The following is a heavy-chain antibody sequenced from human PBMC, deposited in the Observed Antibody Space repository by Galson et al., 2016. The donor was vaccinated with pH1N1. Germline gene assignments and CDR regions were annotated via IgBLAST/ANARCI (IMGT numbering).Heavy chain of an antibody. CDR2: IYWDDDK. D-gene: IGHD5-12*01. CDR3: AHREVTITNAFDV. Sequence: PALVKPPQTLTLTCTFSGFSVSTSGVGVAWIRQPPGKALEWLALIYWDDDKRDSPSLNNRLTITNDISKNQAALTMTNMDPADTATYYCAHREVTITNAFDVWGQGTMVTVSS. J-gene: IGHJ3*01. V-gene: IGHV2-5*02. CDR1: GFSVSTSGVG.